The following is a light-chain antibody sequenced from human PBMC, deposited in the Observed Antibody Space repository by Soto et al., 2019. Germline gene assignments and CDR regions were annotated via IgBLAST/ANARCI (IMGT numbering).Light chain of an antibody. CDR2: AAS. CDR3: QKYNSALT. V-gene: IGKV1-5*01. Sequence: IQMTQSPSTLSASVGDRVTITCRASQSIGTWLAWYQQKPGKAPKLLIYAASSLQSGVPSRFSGSGSGTDFTLAISSLQPEDVATYFCQKYNSALTFGQGTRLEIK. CDR1: QSIGTW. J-gene: IGKJ5*01.